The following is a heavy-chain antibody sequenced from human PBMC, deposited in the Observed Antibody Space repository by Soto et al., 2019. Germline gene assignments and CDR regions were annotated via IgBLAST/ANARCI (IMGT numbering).Heavy chain of an antibody. CDR3: AADRGYCTNGVCYGYYYYGMDV. CDR1: GFTFTSSA. J-gene: IGHJ6*02. V-gene: IGHV1-58*01. D-gene: IGHD2-8*01. CDR2: IVVGSGNT. Sequence: SVKVSCKSSGFTFTSSAVQWVRQARGQRLEWIGWIVVGSGNTNYAQKFQERVTITRDMSASTAYMELSSLRSEDTAVYYCAADRGYCTNGVCYGYYYYGMDVWGQGTTVTVSS.